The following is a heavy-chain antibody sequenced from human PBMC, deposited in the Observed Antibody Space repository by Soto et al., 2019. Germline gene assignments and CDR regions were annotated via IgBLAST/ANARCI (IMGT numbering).Heavy chain of an antibody. Sequence: QVQLLQSGAEVKKPGSSVQVSCKASGGTLSSYAISWVRQAPGQGLEWMGGSIPIFGTANYAQKFQGRVTIPADESTSTAYMELSSLRSEDTAVYYCASQSAGSYYATYDHDGMDVWGQGTTVTVSS. CDR1: GGTLSSYA. V-gene: IGHV1-69*01. CDR2: SIPIFGTA. D-gene: IGHD3-10*01. J-gene: IGHJ6*02. CDR3: ASQSAGSYYATYDHDGMDV.